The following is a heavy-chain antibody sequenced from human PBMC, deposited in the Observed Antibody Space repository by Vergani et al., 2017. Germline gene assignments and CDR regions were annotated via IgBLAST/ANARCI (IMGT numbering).Heavy chain of an antibody. CDR1: GGSISSSSYY. CDR2: IYYSGST. Sequence: QLQLQESGPGLVKPSETLSLTCTVAGGSISSSSYYWGWIRQPPGKGLEWIGSIYYSGSTYYNPSLKSRVTISVDTSKNQFSLKLSSVTAADTAVYYCARLSWIQLWLAAFDIWGQGTMVTVSS. V-gene: IGHV4-39*01. D-gene: IGHD5-18*01. J-gene: IGHJ3*02. CDR3: ARLSWIQLWLAAFDI.